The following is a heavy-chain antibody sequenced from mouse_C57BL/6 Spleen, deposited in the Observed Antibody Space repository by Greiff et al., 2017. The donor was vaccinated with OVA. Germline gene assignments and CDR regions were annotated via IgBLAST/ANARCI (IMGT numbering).Heavy chain of an antibody. J-gene: IGHJ4*01. CDR1: GFTFSSYA. CDR2: ISDGGSYT. V-gene: IGHV5-4*01. Sequence: EVKLMESGGGLVKPGGSLKLSCAASGFTFSSYAMSWVRQTPEKRLEWVATISDGGSYTYYPDNVKGRFTISRDNAKNNLYLQMSHLKSEDTAMYYCAREGSNYDYAIDYWGQGTSVTVSS. D-gene: IGHD2-5*01. CDR3: AREGSNYDYAIDY.